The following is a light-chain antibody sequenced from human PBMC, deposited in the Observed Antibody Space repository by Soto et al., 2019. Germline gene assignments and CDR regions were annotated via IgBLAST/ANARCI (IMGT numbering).Light chain of an antibody. V-gene: IGLV2-14*01. Sequence: QSVLTQPASVSGSLGQSITISCTGTRSDVGGCNFVSWYQQHPGKAPKLMIHEVSNRPSVVSNRFSGSKSGNTASLTISGLQAEDEGDYYCSSYSNTNTLVFGGGTKLTVL. J-gene: IGLJ2*01. CDR2: EVS. CDR3: SSYSNTNTLV. CDR1: RSDVGGCNF.